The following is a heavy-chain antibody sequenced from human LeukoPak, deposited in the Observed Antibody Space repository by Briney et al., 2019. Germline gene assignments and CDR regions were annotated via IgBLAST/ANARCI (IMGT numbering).Heavy chain of an antibody. CDR1: SESFSGYF. Sequence: SETLSLTCAIYSESFSGYFWSWIRQPPGKGLEWIGEINYSGSTYYNPSLKSRVTISVDTSKNQFSLKLSSVTAADTAVYYCAREGDGYNLDPRAFDIWGQGTMVTVSS. CDR3: AREGDGYNLDPRAFDI. J-gene: IGHJ3*02. V-gene: IGHV4-34*01. D-gene: IGHD5-24*01. CDR2: INYSGST.